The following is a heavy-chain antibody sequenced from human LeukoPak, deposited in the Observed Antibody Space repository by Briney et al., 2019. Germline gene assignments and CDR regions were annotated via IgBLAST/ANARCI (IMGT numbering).Heavy chain of an antibody. J-gene: IGHJ4*02. CDR1: GGSISSYY. CDR2: IYYSGST. D-gene: IGHD3-9*01. Sequence: KASETLSLTCTVSGGSISSYYWSWIRQPPGKGLEWIGYIYYSGSTNYNPSLKSRVTISVDTSKNQFSLKLSSVTAADTAVYYCAREYILTRYYGDYWGQGTLVTVSS. V-gene: IGHV4-59*01. CDR3: AREYILTRYYGDY.